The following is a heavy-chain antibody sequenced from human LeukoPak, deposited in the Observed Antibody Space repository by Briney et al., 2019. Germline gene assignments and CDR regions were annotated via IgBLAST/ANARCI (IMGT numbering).Heavy chain of an antibody. J-gene: IGHJ6*02. CDR1: GYSFTSYW. Sequence: GESLKISCKGSGYSFTSYWIGWVRQMPGKGLEWMGIIYPGDSDTRYSPSFQGQGTTSADKSISTAYLQWSSLKASDTAMYYCASSHFYYYYGMDVWGQGTTVTVSS. V-gene: IGHV5-51*01. CDR3: ASSHFYYYYGMDV. CDR2: IYPGDSDT.